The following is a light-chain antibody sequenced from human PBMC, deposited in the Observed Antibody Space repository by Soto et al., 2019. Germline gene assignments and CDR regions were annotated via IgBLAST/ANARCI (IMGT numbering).Light chain of an antibody. CDR1: QSVRSN. CDR3: QKYNNWPFS. Sequence: EIVMTQSPDTLSVSPVERATLSCMASQSVRSNLAWYQQKSGQSPRLLIYDVSIRATGVPARFSATGSETDFTLTISGLQSEDSAVYFCQKYNNWPFSCGQGTRREIK. CDR2: DVS. J-gene: IGKJ5*01. V-gene: IGKV3-15*01.